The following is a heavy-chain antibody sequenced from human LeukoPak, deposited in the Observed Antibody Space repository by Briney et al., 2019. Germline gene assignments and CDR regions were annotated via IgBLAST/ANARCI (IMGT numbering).Heavy chain of an antibody. J-gene: IGHJ4*02. CDR3: ARGWGYFDS. V-gene: IGHV4-59*08. Sequence: PSETLSLTRSGSGDSISSLYWNWIRQPPGKGLEWIGYIYYSGSTNYSPSLKSRVTISVDTSKNQFSLKLSSVTAADTAVYYCARGWGYFDSWGQGTLVTVSS. CDR2: IYYSGST. D-gene: IGHD7-27*01. CDR1: GDSISSLY.